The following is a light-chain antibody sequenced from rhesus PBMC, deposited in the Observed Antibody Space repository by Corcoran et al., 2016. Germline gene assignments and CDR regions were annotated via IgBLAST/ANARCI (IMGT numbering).Light chain of an antibody. V-gene: IGKV1-22*01. J-gene: IGKJ3*01. CDR1: QSVSSW. CDR2: RAS. CDR3: QPYSTSPIFT. Sequence: DIQMTQSPSSLSASVGDTVTITCRASQSVSSWLAWYQQKPGKDPKVLIYRASSLQPGVPSRCRGIGSGTDSTTTLNGLQSEDFATYYCQPYSTSPIFTFGPGTKLDF.